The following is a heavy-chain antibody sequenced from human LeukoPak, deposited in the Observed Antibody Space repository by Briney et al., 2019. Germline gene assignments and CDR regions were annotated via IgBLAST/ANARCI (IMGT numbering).Heavy chain of an antibody. CDR2: ISRSTNYT. Sequence: PGGSLRLSCAASGFTFTIYNMNWVRQAPGKGLEWVSSISRSTNYTYYADSVKGRFTISRDNAKNSLYLQMNSLTAEDTAVYYCTRVSYADGGYFDYWGQGTLVTVSS. J-gene: IGHJ4*02. CDR3: TRVSYADGGYFDY. CDR1: GFTFTIYN. V-gene: IGHV3-21*01. D-gene: IGHD3-16*01.